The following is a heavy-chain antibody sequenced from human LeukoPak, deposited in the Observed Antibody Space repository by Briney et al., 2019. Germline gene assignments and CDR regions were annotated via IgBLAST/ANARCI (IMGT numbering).Heavy chain of an antibody. J-gene: IGHJ5*02. CDR3: AAYYSSGWYWFDP. CDR1: GGSISSYY. Sequence: SETLSLTCTVSGGSISSYYWSWIRQPPGKGLEWIGYIYYSGSTNYNPSLKSRVTISVDTSKNQFSLKLSSVTAADTAVYYCAAYYSSGWYWFDPWGQGTLVTVSS. D-gene: IGHD6-19*01. CDR2: IYYSGST. V-gene: IGHV4-59*01.